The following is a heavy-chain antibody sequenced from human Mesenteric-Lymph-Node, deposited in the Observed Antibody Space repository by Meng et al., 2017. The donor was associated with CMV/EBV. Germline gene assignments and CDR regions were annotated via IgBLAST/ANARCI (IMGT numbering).Heavy chain of an antibody. CDR3: ARIREGQQQLTSYYYYYYGMDV. Sequence: SGPTLVKPTETLTLTCTVSGFSLSNARMGVSWIRQPPGKALEWLAHIFSNDEKSYSTSLKSRLTISKDTSKSQVVLTMTNMDPVDTATYYCARIREGQQQLTSYYYYYYGMDVWGQGTTVTVSS. D-gene: IGHD6-13*01. CDR1: GFSLSNARMG. V-gene: IGHV2-26*01. J-gene: IGHJ6*02. CDR2: IFSNDEK.